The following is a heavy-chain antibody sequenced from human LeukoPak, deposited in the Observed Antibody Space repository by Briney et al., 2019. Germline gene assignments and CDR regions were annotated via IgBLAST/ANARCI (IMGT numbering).Heavy chain of an antibody. Sequence: GGSLRLSCAASGFTFSSYAMHWVRQAPGKGLEWVANIKQDGSEKYYVDSVKGRFTISRDNAKNSLYLQMNSLRAEDTAVYYCARVKRYCSGGSCYYIDYWGQGTLVTVSS. V-gene: IGHV3-7*04. J-gene: IGHJ4*02. CDR2: IKQDGSEK. CDR3: ARVKRYCSGGSCYYIDY. D-gene: IGHD2-15*01. CDR1: GFTFSSYA.